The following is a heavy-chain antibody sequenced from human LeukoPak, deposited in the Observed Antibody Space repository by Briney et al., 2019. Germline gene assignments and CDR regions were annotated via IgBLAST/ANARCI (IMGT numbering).Heavy chain of an antibody. J-gene: IGHJ4*02. CDR2: IISDGSST. V-gene: IGHV3-74*01. CDR3: PRDGSLPDY. CDR1: GFTFSNYW. Sequence: PGGSLRLSCAASGFTFSNYWMHWVRQTPGKGLVWVSRIISDGSSTSYADSVKGRFTISRDNAKNTLYLQMNSLRAEDTAVYYCPRDGSLPDYWGQGTLVTVSS.